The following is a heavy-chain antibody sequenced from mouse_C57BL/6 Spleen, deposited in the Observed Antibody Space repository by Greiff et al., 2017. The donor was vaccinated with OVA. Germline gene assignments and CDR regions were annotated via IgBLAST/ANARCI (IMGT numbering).Heavy chain of an antibody. CDR3: AIYYGYDAWFAY. D-gene: IGHD2-2*01. Sequence: VKLVESGAELVRPGTSVKMSCKASGYTFTNYWIGWAKQRPGHGLEWIGDIYPGGGYTNYNEKFKGKATLTADKSSSTAYMQFSSLTSEDSAIYYCAIYYGYDAWFAYWGQGTLVTVSA. CDR2: IYPGGGYT. CDR1: GYTFTNYW. J-gene: IGHJ3*01. V-gene: IGHV1-63*01.